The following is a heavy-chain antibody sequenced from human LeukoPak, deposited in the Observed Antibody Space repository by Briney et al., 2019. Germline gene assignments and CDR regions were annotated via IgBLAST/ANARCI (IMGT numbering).Heavy chain of an antibody. J-gene: IGHJ4*02. CDR3: ARGHYDILTGYYTHFDY. CDR2: ISYDGSNK. V-gene: IGHV3-30-3*01. Sequence: GRSLRLSCAASGFTFSSYAMHWVRQAPGKGLEWVAVISYDGSNKYYADSVKGRFTISRDNSKNTLYLQMNSPRAEDTAVYYCARGHYDILTGYYTHFDYWGQGTLVTVSS. D-gene: IGHD3-9*01. CDR1: GFTFSSYA.